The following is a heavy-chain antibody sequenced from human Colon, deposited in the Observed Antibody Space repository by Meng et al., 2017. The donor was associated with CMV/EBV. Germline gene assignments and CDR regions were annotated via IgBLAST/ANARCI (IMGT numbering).Heavy chain of an antibody. CDR2: VDYGGAT. CDR1: GGPIKRSPYY. CDR3: ARDRQRPGYFDSRLYGLDV. Sequence: SETSLTCTVSGGPIKRSPYYWGWIRQSPGKGLEWIGSVDYGGATYHNPSLKSRVTITVDTSTNQFSLQLTSVTAADTAIYYCARDRQRPGYFDSRLYGLDVWGQGTTVTVSS. V-gene: IGHV4-39*07. D-gene: IGHD3-22*01. J-gene: IGHJ6*02.